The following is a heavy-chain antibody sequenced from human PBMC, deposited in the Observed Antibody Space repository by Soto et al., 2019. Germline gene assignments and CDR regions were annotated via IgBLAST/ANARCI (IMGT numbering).Heavy chain of an antibody. CDR1: GFTFSNAW. V-gene: IGHV3-15*01. CDR2: IKSKTDGGTT. CDR3: TIIPAAIFDSLND. Sequence: PGGSLRLSCAASGFTFSNAWMSWVRQAPGKGLEWVGCIKSKTDGGTTDYAAPVKGRFTISRDDSKNTLYLQMNSLKTEDTAVYYCTIIPAAIFDSLNDWGQGTLVIVSS. J-gene: IGHJ4*02. D-gene: IGHD2-2*01.